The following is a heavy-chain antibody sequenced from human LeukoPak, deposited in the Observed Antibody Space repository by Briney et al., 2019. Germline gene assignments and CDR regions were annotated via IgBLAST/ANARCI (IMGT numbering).Heavy chain of an antibody. D-gene: IGHD3-10*01. CDR2: IRSKAYGGTT. J-gene: IGHJ4*02. Sequence: GGSLRLSCTASGFTFGDYAMSWVRQAPGKGLEWVGFIRSKAYGGTTDYAAPVKGRFTISRDDSKNTLYLQMNSLKTEDTAVYYCTTGTMVRGVIPFDYWGQGTLVTVSS. V-gene: IGHV3-49*04. CDR1: GFTFGDYA. CDR3: TTGTMVRGVIPFDY.